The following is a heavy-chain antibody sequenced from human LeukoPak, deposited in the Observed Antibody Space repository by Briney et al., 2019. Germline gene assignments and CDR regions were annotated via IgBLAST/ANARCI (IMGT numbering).Heavy chain of an antibody. CDR2: IKQDGSEK. J-gene: IGHJ4*02. CDR1: GFTFSTFW. D-gene: IGHD3-22*01. V-gene: IGHV3-7*01. CDR3: ARDSSGFDY. Sequence: GGSLRLSCVGSGFTFSTFWMSWVRQAPGKGLEWVANIKQDGSEKHYVDSVRGRFTISRDNAKNSVYLQMNSLRAEDTAVYYCARDSSGFDYWGQGTLVTVSS.